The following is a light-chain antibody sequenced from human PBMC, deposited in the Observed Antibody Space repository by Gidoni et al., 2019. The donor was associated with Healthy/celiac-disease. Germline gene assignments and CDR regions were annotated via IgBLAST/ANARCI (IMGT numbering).Light chain of an antibody. CDR2: GAS. Sequence: EIVLPQSPGTLSLSPGERATLSCRASQSVSSSYLAWYQQKPGQAPRLLIYGASSRATGIPDRFSGSGSGTDFTLTISRLEPEDFAVYYCQQYGSPPGTFGQGTKVEIK. CDR1: QSVSSSY. J-gene: IGKJ1*01. V-gene: IGKV3-20*01. CDR3: QQYGSPPGT.